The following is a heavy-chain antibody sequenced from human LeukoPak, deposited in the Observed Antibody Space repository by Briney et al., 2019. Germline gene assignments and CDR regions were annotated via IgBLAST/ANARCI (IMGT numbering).Heavy chain of an antibody. D-gene: IGHD2-21*02. V-gene: IGHV1-69*13. CDR1: GGTFSSYA. Sequence: SVKVSCKASGGTFSSYAISWVRQAPGQGLEWMGGIIPIFGTANYAQKFQGRVTITADESTSTAYMELSSLRSEDTAVYYCARAAYCGGDCYSDLYYYYGMDVRGQGTTVTVSS. J-gene: IGHJ6*02. CDR2: IIPIFGTA. CDR3: ARAAYCGGDCYSDLYYYYGMDV.